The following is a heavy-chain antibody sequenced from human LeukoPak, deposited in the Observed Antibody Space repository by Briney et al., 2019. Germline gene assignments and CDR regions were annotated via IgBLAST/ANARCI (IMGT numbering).Heavy chain of an antibody. V-gene: IGHV4-34*01. D-gene: IGHD3-3*01. Sequence: SETLSLTCAVYGGSFSGYYWSWIRQPPGKGLEWIGEINHRGSTNYNPSLKSRVTISVDTSKNQFSLKLSSVTAADTAVYYCARGGLEWLLSGPNRNWFDPWGQGTLVTVSS. CDR1: GGSFSGYY. J-gene: IGHJ5*02. CDR2: INHRGST. CDR3: ARGGLEWLLSGPNRNWFDP.